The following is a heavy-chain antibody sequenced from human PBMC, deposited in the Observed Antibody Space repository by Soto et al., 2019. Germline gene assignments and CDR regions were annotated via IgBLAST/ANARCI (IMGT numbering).Heavy chain of an antibody. CDR2: XSAYNXNK. CDR1: GSTFTRYG. J-gene: IGHJ4*02. V-gene: IGHV1-18*01. CDR3: ARATGGSSFDY. D-gene: IGHD2-15*01. Sequence: XSVKVSCKASGSTFTRYGISWVRQAPGQGLEWMGCXSAYNXNKNYAQKLQGXVTMTTDTTTSTEYMELRSLRYDDKDVYYCARATGGSSFDYWGKGTLVTVSS.